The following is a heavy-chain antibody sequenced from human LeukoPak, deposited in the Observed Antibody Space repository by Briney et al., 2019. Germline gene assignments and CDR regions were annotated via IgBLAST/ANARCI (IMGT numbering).Heavy chain of an antibody. Sequence: ASVKVSCKASGYTFTGYYMHWVRQAPGQGLEWMGWINPNSGGTNYAQKFQGRVTMTRDTSISTAYMELSRLRSDDTAVYYCATLMTTVTTHFDYWGQGTLVTVSS. V-gene: IGHV1-2*02. CDR3: ATLMTTVTTHFDY. CDR1: GYTFTGYY. J-gene: IGHJ4*02. CDR2: INPNSGGT. D-gene: IGHD4-17*01.